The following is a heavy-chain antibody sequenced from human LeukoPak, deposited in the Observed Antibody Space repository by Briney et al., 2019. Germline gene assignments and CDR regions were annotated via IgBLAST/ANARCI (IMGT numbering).Heavy chain of an antibody. Sequence: SETLSLTCTVSGHSIINTYYWGWIRQSPGKGLEWIGSIHHSGNRFESGSTHYNPSLRSRVTVSADTSKSQFSLTLRSVTAADTAVYFCARNASSGLFNDWGQGTLVTVSS. D-gene: IGHD6-25*01. CDR2: IHHSGNRFESGST. J-gene: IGHJ1*01. V-gene: IGHV4-38-2*02. CDR3: ARNASSGLFND. CDR1: GHSIINTYY.